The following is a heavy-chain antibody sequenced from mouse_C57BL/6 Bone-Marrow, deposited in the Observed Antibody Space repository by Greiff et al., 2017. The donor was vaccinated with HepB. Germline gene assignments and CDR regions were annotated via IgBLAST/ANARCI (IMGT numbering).Heavy chain of an antibody. J-gene: IGHJ1*03. CDR2: IYPGSGST. CDR1: GYTFTSYW. D-gene: IGHD1-1*01. V-gene: IGHV1-55*01. Sequence: QVQLQQPGAELVKPGASVKMSCKASGYTFTSYWITWVKQRPGQGLEWIGDIYPGSGSTNYTEKFKSKAKLTVATSSSTAYMQLSSLTSEDSAVYYCARSGTTVVAKDWYFDVWGTGTTVTVSS. CDR3: ARSGTTVVAKDWYFDV.